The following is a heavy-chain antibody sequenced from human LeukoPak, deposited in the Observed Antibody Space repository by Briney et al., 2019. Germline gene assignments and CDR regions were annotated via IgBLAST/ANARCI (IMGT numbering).Heavy chain of an antibody. V-gene: IGHV3-23*01. CDR1: GFTFSTYA. D-gene: IGHD2-2*01. CDR2: ISGSGGTT. CDR3: AKSLYSSTSSSLDY. J-gene: IGHJ4*02. Sequence: GGSLRLSCAASGFTFSTYAMSWVRQAPGKGLEWVSAISGSGGTTYYADSVKGRFTVSRDNSKNTLFLQMNSLRAEDTAVYSCAKSLYSSTSSSLDYWGQGALVTVSS.